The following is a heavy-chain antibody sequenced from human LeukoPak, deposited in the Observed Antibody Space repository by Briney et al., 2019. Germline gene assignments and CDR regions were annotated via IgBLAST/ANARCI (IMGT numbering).Heavy chain of an antibody. CDR2: INHSGST. CDR3: ARQFGYSSSWNKIDY. D-gene: IGHD6-13*01. V-gene: IGHV4-34*01. CDR1: GGSFSGYY. J-gene: IGHJ4*02. Sequence: SETLSLTCAVYGGSFSGYYWSWIRQPPGKGLEWIGEINHSGSTNYNPSLKSRVTISVDASKNQFSLKLSSVTAADTAVYYCARQFGYSSSWNKIDYWGQGTLVTVSS.